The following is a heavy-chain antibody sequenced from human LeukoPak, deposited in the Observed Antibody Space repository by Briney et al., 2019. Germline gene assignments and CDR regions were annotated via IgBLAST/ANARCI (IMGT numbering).Heavy chain of an antibody. CDR1: GFTVSSNY. J-gene: IGHJ4*02. D-gene: IGHD6-6*01. V-gene: IGHV3-53*01. CDR3: GRGPSVAGRGGDY. Sequence: PGGSLRLSCAASGFTVSSNYMTWVRQAPGKGLEWVSVIYSGGGTFYADSVKGRFTIYRDNSKNTMYPQMNSLRAEDTAVYYCGRGPSVAGRGGDYWGQGTLVTVSS. CDR2: IYSGGGT.